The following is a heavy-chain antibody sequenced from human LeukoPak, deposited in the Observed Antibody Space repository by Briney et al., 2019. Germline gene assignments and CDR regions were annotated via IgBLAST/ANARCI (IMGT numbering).Heavy chain of an antibody. V-gene: IGHV4-59*02. D-gene: IGHD6-19*01. CDR1: GXSVSSYF. CDR3: ARETSASGWFED. Sequence: SETLSLTCNVSGXSVSSYFWSWIRQSPGKGLEWIGYFHYRGATNYNPSLRSRVSMSIDTSKNHFSLELRSVSAADTAMYYCARETSASGWFEDWGQGTLVTVSS. CDR2: FHYRGAT. J-gene: IGHJ5*02.